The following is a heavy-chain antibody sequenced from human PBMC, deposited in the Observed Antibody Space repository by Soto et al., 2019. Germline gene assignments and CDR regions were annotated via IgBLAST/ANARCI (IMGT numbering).Heavy chain of an antibody. V-gene: IGHV4-59*01. D-gene: IGHD5-18*01. CDR3: ARARQRDTGRGLDV. CDR1: GDSINNYF. CDR2: ISYSGST. Sequence: QVQLQESGPGLVKPSETMSLTCTISGDSINNYFWNWIRQTPGKGLEWIGYISYSGSTSYNPSLQSRVTISSDMSKNHFSLKLSSVTAADTAVYYCARARQRDTGRGLDVWGHGTTVTVSS. J-gene: IGHJ6*02.